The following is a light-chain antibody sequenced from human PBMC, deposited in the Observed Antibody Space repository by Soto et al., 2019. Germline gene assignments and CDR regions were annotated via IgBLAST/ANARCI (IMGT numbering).Light chain of an antibody. CDR1: QSVSSSY. CDR3: QQYGSSPWT. Sequence: ERMLAQSPGTLSLSTGERATLTFSSSQSVSSSYLAWYQRKLGLAARLLTYGAASRATGIPERCSGSGFWTDVTLTISRPEHEDFAVYYRQQYGSSPWTFRQRTKVDIK. CDR2: GAA. J-gene: IGKJ1*01. V-gene: IGKV3-20*01.